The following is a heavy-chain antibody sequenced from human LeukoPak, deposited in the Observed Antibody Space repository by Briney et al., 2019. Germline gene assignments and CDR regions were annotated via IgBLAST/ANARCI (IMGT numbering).Heavy chain of an antibody. Sequence: AGTLTLSCAASGFTFSGSAIHWIRHSLRQGQEPVGQIDIKAKGYASATSYPASVIVRFTISRDDSINTAYLQMKSLTTEDTALYNCTRDSGTYNWFDPWGQGTLVTVSS. D-gene: IGHD1-26*01. CDR2: IDIKAKGYAS. CDR1: GFTFSGSA. V-gene: IGHV3-73*01. J-gene: IGHJ5*02. CDR3: TRDSGTYNWFDP.